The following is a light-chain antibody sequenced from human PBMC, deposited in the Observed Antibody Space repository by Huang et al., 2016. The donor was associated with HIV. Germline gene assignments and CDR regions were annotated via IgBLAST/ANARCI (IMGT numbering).Light chain of an antibody. CDR3: QQYGSSPGS. CDR1: PSVSSSY. Sequence: EIVLTQSPGTLSLSPGERATLSCRASPSVSSSYLAWYQQKPGQAPRLLIYGASSRATGIPDRFSGSGSRTDFTLTISRLEPEDFAVYYCQQYGSSPGSFGQGTKLEIK. J-gene: IGKJ2*03. V-gene: IGKV3-20*01. CDR2: GAS.